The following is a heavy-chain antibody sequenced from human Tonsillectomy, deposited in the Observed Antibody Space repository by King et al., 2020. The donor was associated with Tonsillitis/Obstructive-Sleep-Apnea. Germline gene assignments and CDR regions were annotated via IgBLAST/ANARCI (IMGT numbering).Heavy chain of an antibody. Sequence: VQLVESGGGLIQPGRSLRLSCAASGFTFEDYAMHWVRQAPGKGLEWVSSISWNSGNIGYADSVKGRFTISRDHAKNFLYLQMNRLGDEDTALYYCAKDLVWQLPGVYALDIWGQGTMVTVSS. V-gene: IGHV3-9*01. D-gene: IGHD1-26*01. CDR3: AKDLVWQLPGVYALDI. CDR2: ISWNSGNI. J-gene: IGHJ3*02. CDR1: GFTFEDYA.